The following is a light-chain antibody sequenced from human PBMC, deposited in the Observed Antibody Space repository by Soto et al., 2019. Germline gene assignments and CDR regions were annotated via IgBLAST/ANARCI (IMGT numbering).Light chain of an antibody. V-gene: IGKV3-20*01. CDR1: QSVDSTF. J-gene: IGKJ1*01. Sequence: EIVLTQSPGSLSLSPGGRATLSFRASQSVDSTFFAWYQKKPGQAARLLIYGASKRATGVPDRLSGSGSGTDFTLTISRLEPEDFAVYYCQQYMSSVSFGQGTKVEI. CDR3: QQYMSSVS. CDR2: GAS.